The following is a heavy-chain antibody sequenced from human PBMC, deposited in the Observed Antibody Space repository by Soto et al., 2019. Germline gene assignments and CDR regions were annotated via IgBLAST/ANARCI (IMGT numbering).Heavy chain of an antibody. Sequence: SETLSLTCTVSGGSISSGGYYWSWIRQPPGKGLEWIGYIYYSGSTNYNPSLKSRVTISVDTSKNQFSLKLSSVTAADTAVYYCARRYGGNFDFWGQGTLVTVSS. CDR3: ARRYGGNFDF. J-gene: IGHJ4*02. D-gene: IGHD1-26*01. CDR2: IYYSGST. V-gene: IGHV4-61*08. CDR1: GGSISSGGYY.